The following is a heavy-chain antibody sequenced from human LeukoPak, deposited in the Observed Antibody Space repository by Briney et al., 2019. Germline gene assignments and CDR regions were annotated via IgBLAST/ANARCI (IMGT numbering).Heavy chain of an antibody. V-gene: IGHV1-2*04. CDR3: ARDYDFWSGYLDY. J-gene: IGHJ4*02. Sequence: ASVKVSCKASGYTFTCYYMHWVRQAPGQGLEWMGWINPNSGGTNYAQKFQGWVTMTRDTSISTAYKELSRLRSDDTAVYYCARDYDFWSGYLDYWGQGTLVTVSS. CDR1: GYTFTCYY. CDR2: INPNSGGT. D-gene: IGHD3-3*01.